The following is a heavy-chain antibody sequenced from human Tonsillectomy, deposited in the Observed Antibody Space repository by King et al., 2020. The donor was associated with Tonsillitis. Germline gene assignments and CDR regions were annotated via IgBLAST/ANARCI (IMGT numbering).Heavy chain of an antibody. D-gene: IGHD7-27*01. CDR1: GFTFSNYD. J-gene: IGHJ6*02. V-gene: IGHV3-13*01. Sequence: DVQLVESGGGLVQPGGSLRLSCAASGFTFSNYDMHWVRQATGKGLEWVSAIGTAGDTYYPGSVKGRFTISRDNAKNSLYLQMNNLRAGDTAVYYCARAVPNWGRDYFYGLAVWGQGTTVTVSS. CDR2: IGTAGDT. CDR3: ARAVPNWGRDYFYGLAV.